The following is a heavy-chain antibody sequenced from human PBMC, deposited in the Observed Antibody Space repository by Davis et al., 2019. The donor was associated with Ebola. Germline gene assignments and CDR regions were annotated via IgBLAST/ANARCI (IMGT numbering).Heavy chain of an antibody. D-gene: IGHD3-10*01. CDR1: GASISSYY. Sequence: PSETLSLTCSVSGASISSYYWAWIRQPAGKGLEWIGSIYYTGSAYYNSSLASRATISVDTSKNQFSLKLTSVTAADTAMYYCSERGSSVWGQGTLVTVSS. CDR2: IYYTGSA. V-gene: IGHV4-59*03. CDR3: SERGSSV. J-gene: IGHJ4*02.